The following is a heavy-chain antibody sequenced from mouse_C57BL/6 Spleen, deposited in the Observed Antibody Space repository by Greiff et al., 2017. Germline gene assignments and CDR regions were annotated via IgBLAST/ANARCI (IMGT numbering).Heavy chain of an antibody. CDR1: GYTFTSYW. CDR2: IDPSDSYT. J-gene: IGHJ3*01. V-gene: IGHV1-69*01. D-gene: IGHD2-4*01. Sequence: QVQLQQPGAELVMPGASVKLSCKASGYTFTSYWMHWVKQRPGQGLEWIGEIDPSDSYTNYNQKFKGKSTLTVDKSSSTAYMRLSSLTSEDSAVYYCARGYGYDYDGFADWGQGTLVTVSA. CDR3: ARGYGYDYDGFAD.